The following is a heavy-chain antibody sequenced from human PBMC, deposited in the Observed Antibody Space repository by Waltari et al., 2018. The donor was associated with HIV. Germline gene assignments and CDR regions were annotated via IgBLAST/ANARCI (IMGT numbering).Heavy chain of an antibody. CDR2: NRNKANSYTT. Sequence: EVQLVESGGGLVQPGGSLRLSCAASGFTFSDHYMDWVRQAPGKGLEWVGHNRNKANSYTTEYAASVKGRFTISRDDSKNSLYLQMNSLKTEDTAVYYCARTYHYDSSGPDAFDIWGQGTMVTVSS. V-gene: IGHV3-72*01. D-gene: IGHD3-22*01. J-gene: IGHJ3*02. CDR3: ARTYHYDSSGPDAFDI. CDR1: GFTFSDHY.